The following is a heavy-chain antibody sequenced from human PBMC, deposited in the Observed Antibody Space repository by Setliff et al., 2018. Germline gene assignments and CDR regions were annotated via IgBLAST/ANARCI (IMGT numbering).Heavy chain of an antibody. J-gene: IGHJ4*02. Sequence: SETLSLTCTVSRGPINSHYWSWIRQPAGKGLEWIGRIYADGSTNYNPSLKSRVTTSIDTSKNQFSLMVTSVTAADTAVYYCARGRNVASRLLDSWGQGTLVTVSS. D-gene: IGHD6-6*01. CDR3: ARGRNVASRLLDS. V-gene: IGHV4-4*07. CDR2: IYADGST. CDR1: RGPINSHY.